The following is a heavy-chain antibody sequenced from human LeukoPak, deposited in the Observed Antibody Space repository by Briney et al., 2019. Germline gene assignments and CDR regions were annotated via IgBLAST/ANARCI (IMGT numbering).Heavy chain of an antibody. J-gene: IGHJ3*02. CDR1: GGTFSSYA. CDR2: IIPILGIA. V-gene: IGHV1-69*04. Sequence: SVKVSCKASGGTFSSYAISWVRQAPGQGLEWMGRIIPILGIANYAQKFQGRVTITADKSTSTAYMELSSLRSEDTAVYYCARGPYCSGGSCYPRGAFDIWGQGTMVTVSS. D-gene: IGHD2-15*01. CDR3: ARGPYCSGGSCYPRGAFDI.